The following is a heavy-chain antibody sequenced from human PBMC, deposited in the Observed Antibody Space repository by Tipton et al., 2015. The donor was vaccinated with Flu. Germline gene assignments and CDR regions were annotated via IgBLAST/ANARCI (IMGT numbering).Heavy chain of an antibody. Sequence: TLSLTCSVSGDSLRSFYWSWIRQPAGRGLEWIGRISRSGDVAYNPSLSGRVTMSVDTSKNQFSLRLTSVTAADTGVYFCAREGKWYAIDSWGQGTLVTVSS. CDR2: ISRSGDV. CDR1: GDSLRSFY. J-gene: IGHJ5*01. D-gene: IGHD2-15*01. V-gene: IGHV4-4*07. CDR3: AREGKWYAIDS.